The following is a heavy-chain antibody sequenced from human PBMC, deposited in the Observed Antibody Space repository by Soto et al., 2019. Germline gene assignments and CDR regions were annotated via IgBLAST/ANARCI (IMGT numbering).Heavy chain of an antibody. CDR2: IKTKTDGGTT. CDR1: GFTFSNAW. CDR3: TTAPLRDY. V-gene: IGHV3-15*01. Sequence: GGSLRLSCAASGFTFSNAWMSWVRQAPGKGLEWVGHIKTKTDGGTTDYAAPVKGRFTISRDDSKNTLYLQMNSLKTEDTAVYYCTTAPLRDYWGQGTLVTVSS. J-gene: IGHJ4*02.